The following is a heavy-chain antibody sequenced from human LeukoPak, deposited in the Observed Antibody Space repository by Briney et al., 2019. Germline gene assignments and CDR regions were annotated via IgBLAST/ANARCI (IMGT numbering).Heavy chain of an antibody. D-gene: IGHD3-22*01. CDR3: ARDGYDRSGFDLGFDY. CDR2: ISGSTITI. V-gene: IGHV3-48*03. CDR1: GFTFRSYE. Sequence: PGGSLRLSCAAPGFTFRSYEMNWVRQAPGKGLEWISHISGSTITIYYADSVKGRFTISRDNAKDTLYLQMNSLRGEDTAVYYCARDGYDRSGFDLGFDYWGQGTLVTVSS. J-gene: IGHJ4*02.